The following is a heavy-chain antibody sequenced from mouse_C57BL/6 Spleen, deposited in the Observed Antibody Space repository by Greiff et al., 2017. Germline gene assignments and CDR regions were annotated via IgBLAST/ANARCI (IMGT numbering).Heavy chain of an antibody. CDR1: GYSFTGYY. J-gene: IGHJ2*01. CDR2: INPSTGGT. Sequence: EVQLQQSGPELVKPGASVKMSCKASGYSFTGYYMNWVKQNPKKGLEWIGEINPSTGGTTYNQKFKAKATLTVDKSSSTAYMQLKSLTSEDSAVYYCARAAYDYGRYSFDYWGPVTTLTV. D-gene: IGHD2-4*01. V-gene: IGHV1-42*01. CDR3: ARAAYDYGRYSFDY.